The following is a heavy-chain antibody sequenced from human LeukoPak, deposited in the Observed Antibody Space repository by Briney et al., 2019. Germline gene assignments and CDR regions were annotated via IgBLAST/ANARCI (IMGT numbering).Heavy chain of an antibody. Sequence: GGSLRLSCAASGFTFSTYGMHWVRQAPGKGLEWVSGISGSGRTTYYADSVKGRSTISRDNSKNTLSLQMNSLRAEDTAIYYCAKDYCSGGSCPEIFDYWGQGTLVTVSS. J-gene: IGHJ4*02. V-gene: IGHV3-23*01. D-gene: IGHD2-15*01. CDR1: GFTFSTYG. CDR2: ISGSGRTT. CDR3: AKDYCSGGSCPEIFDY.